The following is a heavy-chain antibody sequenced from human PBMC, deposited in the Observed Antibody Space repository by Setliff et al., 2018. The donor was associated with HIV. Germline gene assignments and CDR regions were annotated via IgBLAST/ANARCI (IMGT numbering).Heavy chain of an antibody. D-gene: IGHD3-3*01. V-gene: IGHV2-5*02. Sequence: SGPTLVNPTQTLTLTCTFSGFSLSTRGVAVGWTRQPPGKALEWLALIYWDDDKRYSPPLRARLTISRDTSKDQVVLTMTDMDPVDTATYYCARRLEDYDAFDMWGQGTKVTVSS. J-gene: IGHJ3*02. CDR1: GFSLSTRGVA. CDR2: IYWDDDK. CDR3: ARRLEDYDAFDM.